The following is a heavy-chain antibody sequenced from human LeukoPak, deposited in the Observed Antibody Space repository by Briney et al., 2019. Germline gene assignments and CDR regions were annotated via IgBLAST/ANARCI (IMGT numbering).Heavy chain of an antibody. J-gene: IGHJ4*02. D-gene: IGHD1-26*01. CDR1: GGSISSSSYY. Sequence: SEALSLTCTVSGGSISSSSYYWGWIRQPPGKGLEWIGSIYYSGSTYYNPSLKSRVTISVDTSKNQFSLKLSSVTAADTAVYYCASSGGYYYWGQGTLVTVSS. CDR2: IYYSGST. CDR3: ASSGGYYY. V-gene: IGHV4-39*01.